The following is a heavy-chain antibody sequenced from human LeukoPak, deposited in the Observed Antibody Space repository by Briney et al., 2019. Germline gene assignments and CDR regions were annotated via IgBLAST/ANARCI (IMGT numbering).Heavy chain of an antibody. CDR3: ARASVSSTVVPADY. D-gene: IGHD2-2*01. CDR1: GYTFTSYF. Sequence: ASVKVSCKASGYTFTSYFISWVRQASEQGLEWMGWISVNNANANYAQKFQGRVTMTTDTSTSTAYMELRSLKSDDTALYYCARASVSSTVVPADYWGQGTLVTVSS. CDR2: ISVNNANA. J-gene: IGHJ4*02. V-gene: IGHV1-18*01.